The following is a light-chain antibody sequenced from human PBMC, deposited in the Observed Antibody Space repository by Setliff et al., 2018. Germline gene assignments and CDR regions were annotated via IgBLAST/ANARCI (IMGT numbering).Light chain of an antibody. Sequence: QSALTKPRSVSGSPGQSVTISCTGTSSDVGGYNYVSWYQQHPGKAPKLMIYDVSKRPSGVPDRFSGSKSGNTASLTIPGLQAEDEADYYCCSYAGSYSYVFGTGTNVTV. V-gene: IGLV2-11*01. CDR2: DVS. CDR3: CSYAGSYSYV. J-gene: IGLJ1*01. CDR1: SSDVGGYNY.